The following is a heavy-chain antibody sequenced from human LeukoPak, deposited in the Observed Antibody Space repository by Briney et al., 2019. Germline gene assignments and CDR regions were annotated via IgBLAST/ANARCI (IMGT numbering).Heavy chain of an antibody. J-gene: IGHJ6*03. CDR1: GGSISSHY. CDR3: ARGVRGGNYVSYYYYYMDV. Sequence: SETLSLTCTVSGGSISSHYWSWIRQPPGKGLEWIGYIYYSGSTNYNPSLKSRVTISVDTSKNQFSLKLSSVTAADTAVYYCARGVRGGNYVSYYYYYMDVWGKGTTVTVSS. V-gene: IGHV4-59*11. CDR2: IYYSGST. D-gene: IGHD4-11*01.